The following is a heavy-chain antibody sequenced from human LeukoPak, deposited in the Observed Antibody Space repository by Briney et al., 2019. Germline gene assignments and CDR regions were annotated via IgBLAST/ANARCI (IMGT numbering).Heavy chain of an antibody. J-gene: IGHJ6*03. CDR3: ARGQYYYYYMDV. V-gene: IGHV4-34*01. Sequence: SQTLSLTCAVYGVSLSVYYCRCIRHPPRRGLGWIGEINHSVSTNYNPSLNSRVTISVDTSKNQFSLKLSSVTAADTAVYYCARGQYYYYYMDVWGKGTTVTVSS. CDR1: GVSLSVYY. CDR2: INHSVST.